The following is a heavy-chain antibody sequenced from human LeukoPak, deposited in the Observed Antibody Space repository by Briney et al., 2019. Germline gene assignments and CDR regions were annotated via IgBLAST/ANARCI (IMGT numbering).Heavy chain of an antibody. CDR1: GYTFTSND. D-gene: IGHD2-2*01. Sequence: ASVKVSCKASGYTFTSNDINWVRQASGQGLEWMGWMNPNSGNTGYAQKFQGRVTITRDTYISTAYMELSSLRSEDTAVYYCVRDTSCQTRADDAFDIWGQGTMVTVSS. V-gene: IGHV1-8*03. CDR2: MNPNSGNT. CDR3: VRDTSCQTRADDAFDI. J-gene: IGHJ3*02.